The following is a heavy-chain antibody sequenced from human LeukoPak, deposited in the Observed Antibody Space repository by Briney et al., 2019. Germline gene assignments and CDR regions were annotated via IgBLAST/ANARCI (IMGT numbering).Heavy chain of an antibody. Sequence: SETLSLTCTVSGGSISSGSYYWSWIRQPAGKGLEWIGRIYTSGSTNYNPSLKSRVTISVDTSKNQFSLKLSSETAADTAVYYCAIDYYDSSGHGDYWGQGTLVTVSS. J-gene: IGHJ4*02. V-gene: IGHV4-61*02. D-gene: IGHD3-22*01. CDR3: AIDYYDSSGHGDY. CDR2: IYTSGST. CDR1: GGSISSGSYY.